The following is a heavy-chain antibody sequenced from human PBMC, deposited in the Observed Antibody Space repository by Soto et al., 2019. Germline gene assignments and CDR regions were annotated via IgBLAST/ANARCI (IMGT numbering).Heavy chain of an antibody. CDR3: AKDPSGSGYGDYNWFDP. CDR2: ISSSGGST. CDR1: GFTFSSYA. V-gene: IGHV3-23*01. Sequence: EVQLLESGGGLVQPGGSLRLSCAASGFTFSSYAMSWVRQAPGKGLEWVSAISSSGGSTYYADSVKGRFTISRDNSKNTLYLQMNSLRAEDTAVYYCAKDPSGSGYGDYNWFDPWGQGTLVTVSS. D-gene: IGHD4-17*01. J-gene: IGHJ5*02.